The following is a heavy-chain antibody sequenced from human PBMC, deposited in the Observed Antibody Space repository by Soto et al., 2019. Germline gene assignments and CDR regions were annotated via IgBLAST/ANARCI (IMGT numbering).Heavy chain of an antibody. CDR1: GDSMSPFY. V-gene: IGHV4-59*13. J-gene: IGHJ6*02. CDR2: IYYSGNT. CDR3: ARGVYDYWSGYYAGSGLDV. Sequence: QVPLQESGPGLVKPSETLSLTCTVSGDSMSPFYWNWIRQSPTKGLEWIGYIYYSGNTNYNPSLKSRVAISVDTSKNQFYLKLDSVTAADTAVYYCARGVYDYWSGYYAGSGLDVWGQGTKVTVSS. D-gene: IGHD3-3*01.